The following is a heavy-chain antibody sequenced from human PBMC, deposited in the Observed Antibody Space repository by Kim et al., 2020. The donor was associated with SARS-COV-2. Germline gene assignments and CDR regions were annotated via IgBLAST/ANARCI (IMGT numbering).Heavy chain of an antibody. CDR2: ISYDGSNK. J-gene: IGHJ6*02. Sequence: GGSLRLSCAASGFTFSSYAMHWVRQAPGKGLEWVAVISYDGSNKYYADSVKGRFTISRDNSKNTLYLQMNSLRAEDTAVYYCARSPYYDFWSYPYGMDVWGQGTTVTVSS. V-gene: IGHV3-30-3*01. CDR1: GFTFSSYA. CDR3: ARSPYYDFWSYPYGMDV. D-gene: IGHD3-3*01.